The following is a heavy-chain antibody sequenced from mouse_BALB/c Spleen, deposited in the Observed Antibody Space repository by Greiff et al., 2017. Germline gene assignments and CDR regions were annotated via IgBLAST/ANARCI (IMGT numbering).Heavy chain of an antibody. Sequence: EVQVVESGGGLVQPGGSRKLSCAASGFTFSSFGMHWVRQAPEKGLVWVAYISSGSSTIYYADTVKGRFTISRDNPKNTLFLQMTSLRSEDTAMYYCARFANWDFDDWGQGTTLTVSS. CDR3: ARFANWDFDD. CDR2: ISSGSSTI. CDR1: GFTFSSFG. V-gene: IGHV5-17*02. D-gene: IGHD4-1*01. J-gene: IGHJ2*01.